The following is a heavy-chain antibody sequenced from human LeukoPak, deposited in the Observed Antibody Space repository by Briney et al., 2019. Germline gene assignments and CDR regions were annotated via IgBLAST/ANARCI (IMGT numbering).Heavy chain of an antibody. V-gene: IGHV4-30-2*01. CDR2: IYHSGST. D-gene: IGHD1-26*01. Sequence: SETLSLTCTVSGGSISSYSWSWIRQPPGKGLEWIGYIYHSGSTYYNPSLKSRVTISVDRSKNQFSLKLSSVTAADTAVYYCTTEFGWELLDWGQGTLVTVSS. CDR3: TTEFGWELLD. CDR1: GGSISSYS. J-gene: IGHJ4*02.